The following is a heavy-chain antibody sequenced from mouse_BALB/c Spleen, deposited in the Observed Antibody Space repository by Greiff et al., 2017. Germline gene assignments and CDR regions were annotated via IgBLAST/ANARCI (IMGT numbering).Heavy chain of an antibody. V-gene: IGHV5-6-4*01. CDR1: GFTFSSYT. J-gene: IGHJ1*01. CDR3: TREGGGHWYFDV. D-gene: IGHD1-1*02. CDR2: ISSGGSYT. Sequence: DVQLVESGGGLVKPGGSLKLSCAASGFTFSSYTMSWVRQTPEKRLEWVATISSGGSYTYYPDSVKGRFTISRDNAKNTLYLQMSSLKSEDTAMYYCTREGGGHWYFDVWGAGTTVTVSS.